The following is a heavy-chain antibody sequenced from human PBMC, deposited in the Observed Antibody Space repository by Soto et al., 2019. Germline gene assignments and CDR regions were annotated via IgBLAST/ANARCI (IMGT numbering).Heavy chain of an antibody. Sequence: EVQLVESGGGLVKPGGSLRLSCAASGFTFSSYSMNWFRQAPGKGLEWVSSITSSSTYINYADSVKGRFTISRDNAKNSLYLQMNSLRAEDTAVYYCARDGPRIAAAGYFDYWGQGTLVTVSS. D-gene: IGHD6-13*01. CDR2: ITSSSTYI. CDR1: GFTFSSYS. CDR3: ARDGPRIAAAGYFDY. J-gene: IGHJ4*02. V-gene: IGHV3-21*01.